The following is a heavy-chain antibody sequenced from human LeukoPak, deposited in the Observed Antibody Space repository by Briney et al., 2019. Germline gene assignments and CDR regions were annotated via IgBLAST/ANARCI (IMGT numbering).Heavy chain of an antibody. CDR1: GFTFSSYS. V-gene: IGHV3-21*01. J-gene: IGHJ4*02. CDR2: FTSGSRSI. D-gene: IGHD2-21*01. CDR3: AKDEGIRCLNGDCPFDH. Sequence: GGSLRLSCAASGFTFSSYSMTWVRQAPGKGLEWVSSFTSGSRSIYYADSVKGRFTISRDNAKKSLYLQMNSLRPEDTAVYYCAKDEGIRCLNGDCPFDHWGQGILVTVSP.